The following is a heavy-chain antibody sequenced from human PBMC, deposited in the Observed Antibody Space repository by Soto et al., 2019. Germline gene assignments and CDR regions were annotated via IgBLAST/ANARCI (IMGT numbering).Heavy chain of an antibody. J-gene: IGHJ6*02. Sequence: GSLRLSCAASGFTFSSYAMSWVRQAPGKGLEWVSAISGSGGSTYYADSVKGRFTISRDNSKNTLYLQMNSLRAEDTAVYYCAKGSSYPGQWPYYYYYGMDVWGQGTTVTVSS. V-gene: IGHV3-23*01. CDR2: ISGSGGST. D-gene: IGHD6-19*01. CDR3: AKGSSYPGQWPYYYYYGMDV. CDR1: GFTFSSYA.